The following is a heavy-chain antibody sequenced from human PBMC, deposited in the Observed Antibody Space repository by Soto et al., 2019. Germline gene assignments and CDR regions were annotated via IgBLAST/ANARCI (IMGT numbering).Heavy chain of an antibody. Sequence: SGPTLVNPTQTLTLTCTFPGFSLTTGGVGVGWIRQPPGEALEWLAAIYWDDGERYSPSLKSRLTITKDTSKNQVVLTMTNMDPVDTATYYCAHRRGGYGYGRYNWFDPWGQGILVTVSS. J-gene: IGHJ5*02. CDR2: IYWDDGE. CDR3: AHRRGGYGYGRYNWFDP. CDR1: GFSLTTGGVG. D-gene: IGHD5-18*01. V-gene: IGHV2-5*02.